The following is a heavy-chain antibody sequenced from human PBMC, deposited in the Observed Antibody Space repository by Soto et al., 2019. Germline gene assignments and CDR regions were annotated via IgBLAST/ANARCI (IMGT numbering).Heavy chain of an antibody. Sequence: PXETLSLPLTVSGGSISSGYYYWSWIRQPPGKVLEWIVYIYYSGSTYYNPSLKSRVTISVDTSKNQFSLKLSSVTAADTAVYHCARKRDYDSRGYYYDMGGAFDIWGQGTMVTVSS. CDR1: GGSISSGYYY. CDR3: ARKRDYDSRGYYYDMGGAFDI. V-gene: IGHV4-30-4*01. CDR2: IYYSGST. J-gene: IGHJ3*02. D-gene: IGHD3-22*01.